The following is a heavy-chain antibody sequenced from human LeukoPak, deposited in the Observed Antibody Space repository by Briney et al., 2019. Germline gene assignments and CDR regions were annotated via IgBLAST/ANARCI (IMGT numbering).Heavy chain of an antibody. V-gene: IGHV3-23*01. CDR3: ATEVWATTVVTPPS. Sequence: PGGSLRLSCAASGFTFSSYAMSWVRQAPGKGLELVSAFSGSGGSTYYADSVKGRFTISRDNSKNTLFLQMNSLRAEDTAVYYCATEVWATTVVTPPSWGQGTLVTVSS. D-gene: IGHD4-23*01. CDR1: GFTFSSYA. J-gene: IGHJ5*02. CDR2: FSGSGGST.